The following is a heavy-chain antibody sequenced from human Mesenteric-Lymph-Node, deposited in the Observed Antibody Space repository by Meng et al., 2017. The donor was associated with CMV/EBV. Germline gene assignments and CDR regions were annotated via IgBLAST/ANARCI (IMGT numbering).Heavy chain of an antibody. D-gene: IGHD4-17*01. CDR1: GFTFSSYG. CDR3: AATVTGGMDV. Sequence: GESLKISCAASGFTFSSYGMHWVRQGPGKAPVWLSRIDSDGGKISYADSVKGRFTISRDNAKNTLYLEMNSLRAEDTALYYCAATVTGGMDVWGQGTTVTVSS. J-gene: IGHJ6*02. CDR2: IDSDGGKI. V-gene: IGHV3-74*01.